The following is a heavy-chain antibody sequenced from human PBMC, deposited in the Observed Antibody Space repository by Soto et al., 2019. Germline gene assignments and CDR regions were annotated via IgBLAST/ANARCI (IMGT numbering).Heavy chain of an antibody. Sequence: EVQLVESGGGLVQPGGSLRLSCAASGFTFSSYNMNWVRQAPGKGLEWVSYISASTSTIYYADSVKGRFTISRDNAKNSLYLQMNSLRAEDTAVYYCARAYYHSGSSHAFDIWGQGTMVTVSS. CDR2: ISASTSTI. D-gene: IGHD3-10*01. CDR1: GFTFSSYN. CDR3: ARAYYHSGSSHAFDI. V-gene: IGHV3-48*01. J-gene: IGHJ3*02.